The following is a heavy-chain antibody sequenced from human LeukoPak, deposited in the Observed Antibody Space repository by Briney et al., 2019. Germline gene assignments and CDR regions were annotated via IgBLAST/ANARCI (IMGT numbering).Heavy chain of an antibody. Sequence: GGSLRLSCAGSGFIFNNYAMHWVRQPPGKGLEWVSGISWNSGCIDYVDSVKGRFTISRDNAKNSLYLQMNSLRVEDTAFYYCAKDSRRHYTSGPNPDSLHWGQGALVTVSS. CDR3: AKDSRRHYTSGPNPDSLH. J-gene: IGHJ4*02. D-gene: IGHD6-19*01. CDR1: GFIFNNYA. CDR2: ISWNSGCI. V-gene: IGHV3-9*01.